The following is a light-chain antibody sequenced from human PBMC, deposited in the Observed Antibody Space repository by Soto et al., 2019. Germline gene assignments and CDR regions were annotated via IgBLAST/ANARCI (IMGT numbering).Light chain of an antibody. CDR1: SSDVGGYNY. CDR2: DVS. J-gene: IGLJ1*01. V-gene: IGLV2-14*01. Sequence: QAVLTQPASVSGAPGQAITTSCNGNSSDVGGYNYVSRYQQHPGKAPKLMIYDVSNRPSGVFNRFSGSKSGNTASLTISGLQAEDEADYGSSYTTSSTPCVFRTGTKVTVL. CDR3: SSYTTSSTPCV.